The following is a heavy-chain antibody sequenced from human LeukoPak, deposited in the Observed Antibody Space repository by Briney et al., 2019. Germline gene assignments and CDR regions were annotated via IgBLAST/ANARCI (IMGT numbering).Heavy chain of an antibody. J-gene: IGHJ4*02. CDR3: ARDARITGTTGPFDY. CDR1: GFTFSSYW. D-gene: IGHD1-7*01. V-gene: IGHV3-74*01. CDR2: INSDGSSA. Sequence: GGSLRLSCAASGFTFSSYWMHWVRQAPGKGLVWVSRINSDGSSASYADSVKGRFTISRDNAKNTLYLQMNSLRAEDTAVYYCARDARITGTTGPFDYWGQGTLVTVSS.